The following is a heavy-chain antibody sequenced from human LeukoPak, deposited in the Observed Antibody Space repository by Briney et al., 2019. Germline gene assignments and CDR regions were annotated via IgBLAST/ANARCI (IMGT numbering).Heavy chain of an antibody. Sequence: GGSLRLSYAASGFTVSNNHMSWVRQAPGKGLEWVSLTYTDTSAYYADSVKGRFTISRDNSKNALNLQMNSLRVEDTAVYYCARESWGPVGPWGQGTLVTVSS. D-gene: IGHD3-16*01. J-gene: IGHJ5*02. V-gene: IGHV3-66*02. CDR1: GFTVSNNH. CDR3: ARESWGPVGP. CDR2: TYTDTSA.